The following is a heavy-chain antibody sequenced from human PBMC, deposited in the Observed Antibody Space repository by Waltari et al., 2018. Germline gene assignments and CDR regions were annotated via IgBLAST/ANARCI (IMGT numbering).Heavy chain of an antibody. J-gene: IGHJ4*02. CDR3: AKMGAGDGYNLDY. D-gene: IGHD5-12*01. CDR1: GFTSSRSG. CDR2: IWYDGSNK. Sequence: QVRLVESGGGVVQPGGSLRLSCAAPGFTSSRSGMHWVRQAPGKGLEWVAFIWYDGSNKDYADSVKGRFTISRDNSKNTLYLQMNSLRAEDTAVYYCAKMGAGDGYNLDYWGQGTLVTVSS. V-gene: IGHV3-30*02.